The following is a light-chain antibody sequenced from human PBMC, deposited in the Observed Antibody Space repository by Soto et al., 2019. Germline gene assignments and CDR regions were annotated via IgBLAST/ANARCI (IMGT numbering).Light chain of an antibody. V-gene: IGKV3-20*01. CDR3: QQFAASPRT. J-gene: IGKJ1*01. Sequence: EIVLTQSPGTLSLSPGERATLFCRASQSIATSQLAWYQQKPGQAPRLLIGASTRATGIPDRFSDSESGTDFTLTISRLEPEDFAVYYCQQFAASPRTFGQGTKVDIK. CDR2: GAS. CDR1: QSIATSQ.